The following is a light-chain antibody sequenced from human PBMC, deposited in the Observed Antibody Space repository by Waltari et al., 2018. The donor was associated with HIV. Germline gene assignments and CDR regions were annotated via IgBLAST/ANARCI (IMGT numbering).Light chain of an antibody. CDR2: EVN. CDR3: TSYEGKNNLV. V-gene: IGLV2-8*01. J-gene: IGLJ2*01. CDR1: STHVPTYNY. Sequence: QSALTQPPSASGSPGQSVTISCTGPSTHVPTYNYVPWYQQHPGEAPKILIYEVNKRPSGVPDRFSGSKSGNTASLTVSGLQADDEADYYCTSYEGKNNLVFGGGTKLTVL.